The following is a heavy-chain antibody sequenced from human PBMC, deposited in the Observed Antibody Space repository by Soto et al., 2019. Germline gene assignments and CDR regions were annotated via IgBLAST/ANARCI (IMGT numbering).Heavy chain of an antibody. J-gene: IGHJ4*02. Sequence: ASVKVSCKASGGTFSSYAISWVRQAPGQGLEWMGGIIPIFGTANYAQKFQGRVTITADKSTSTAYMELSSLRSEDTAVYYCANKPYYYDSSGYYGYFDYWGQGTLVTVSS. CDR1: GGTFSSYA. CDR2: IIPIFGTA. CDR3: ANKPYYYDSSGYYGYFDY. D-gene: IGHD3-22*01. V-gene: IGHV1-69*06.